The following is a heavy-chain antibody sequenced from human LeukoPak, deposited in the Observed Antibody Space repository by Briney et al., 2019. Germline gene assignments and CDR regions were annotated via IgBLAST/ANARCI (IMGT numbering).Heavy chain of an antibody. Sequence: GGSLRLSCVASGFTFSSYAMSWVRQAPGKGLEWVSAISGSGGSTYYADSVKGRFTISRDNSKNTLYLQMNSLRAEDTAVYYCAKVRIQLWFEYYFDYWGQGTLVTVSS. CDR1: GFTFSSYA. J-gene: IGHJ4*02. CDR3: AKVRIQLWFEYYFDY. D-gene: IGHD5-18*01. V-gene: IGHV3-23*01. CDR2: ISGSGGST.